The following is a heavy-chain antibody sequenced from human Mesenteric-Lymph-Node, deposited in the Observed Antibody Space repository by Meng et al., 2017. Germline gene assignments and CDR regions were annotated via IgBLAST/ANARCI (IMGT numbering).Heavy chain of an antibody. CDR2: IGGSRGDT. V-gene: IGHV3-23*01. CDR1: GFSFINYA. CDR3: AKATRPFDTNTWYKSFDY. J-gene: IGHJ4*02. Sequence: GESLKISCVASGFSFINYAMSWVRQAPGKGLEWVSAIGGSRGDTYYADSVKGRFTISRDTSEDTLYLHMNRLRAEDTAIYYCAKATRPFDTNTWYKSFDYWGPGTLVTVSS. D-gene: IGHD6-13*01.